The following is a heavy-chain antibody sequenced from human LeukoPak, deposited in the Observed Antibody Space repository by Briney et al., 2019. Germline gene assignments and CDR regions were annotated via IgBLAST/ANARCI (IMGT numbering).Heavy chain of an antibody. V-gene: IGHV1-3*01. CDR2: LNAANGNS. CDR3: ARVGFGELYYYYGMDV. D-gene: IGHD3-10*01. CDR1: GYTLSSFA. Sequence: ASVKVSCKASGYTLSSFAMHWVRQAPGQRLEWMGRLNAANGNSQYSQKFQDRVTITSDTSANTAYMELSSLRSEDTAVYYCARVGFGELYYYYGMDVWGQGTTVTVSS. J-gene: IGHJ6*02.